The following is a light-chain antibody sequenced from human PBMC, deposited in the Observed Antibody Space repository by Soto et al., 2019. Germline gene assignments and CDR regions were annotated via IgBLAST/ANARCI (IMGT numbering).Light chain of an antibody. J-gene: IGKJ1*01. V-gene: IGKV3-20*01. CDR2: GAS. CDR3: HQRQSWPRT. CDR1: QSISSSY. Sequence: EIVLTQSPGTLSLSPGERATLSCRASQSISSSYLAWYQQKPGQAPRLLIYGASSRATGIPDRFSGSGSGTDFTLTSSSLEPEDFAVYYCHQRQSWPRTFGQGTKVDIK.